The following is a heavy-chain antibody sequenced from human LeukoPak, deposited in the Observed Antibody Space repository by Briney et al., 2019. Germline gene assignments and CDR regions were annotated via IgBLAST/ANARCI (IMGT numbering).Heavy chain of an antibody. CDR2: IFPNNGNT. CDR1: GYGFTFYY. D-gene: IGHD3/OR15-3a*01. CDR3: ATGLGVLDPKANS. Sequence: ASVKVSCKASGYGFTFYYIHWVRQAPGQGLEWRGWIFPNNGNTTYAQTFQGRFTMTRDTSISTAYMGLTRLRSEAPAVFSGATGLGVLDPKANSWGQGTLVSVSS. J-gene: IGHJ4*02. V-gene: IGHV1-2*02.